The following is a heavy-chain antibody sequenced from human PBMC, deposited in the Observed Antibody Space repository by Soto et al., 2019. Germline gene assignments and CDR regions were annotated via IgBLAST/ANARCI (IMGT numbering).Heavy chain of an antibody. CDR3: ARXXDVPYYYYGLDV. Sequence: QVQLVQSGAEVKKPGASVKVSCKASGYSFTRYGISWVRQAPGQGLEWMGWISGYNANTNYPENLQGRVTMTTDTXXXXXXXXVXXXXXXXXXXYYCARXXDVPYYYYGLDVWGQGTTVTVSS. V-gene: IGHV1-18*01. CDR1: GYSFTRYG. CDR2: ISGYNANT. J-gene: IGHJ6*02. D-gene: IGHD2-21*01.